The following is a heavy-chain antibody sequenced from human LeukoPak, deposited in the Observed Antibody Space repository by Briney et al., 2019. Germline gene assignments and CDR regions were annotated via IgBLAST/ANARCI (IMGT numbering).Heavy chain of an antibody. CDR1: GYTFTSYY. CDR3: ATGLSGWYGGADY. D-gene: IGHD6-19*01. CDR2: INPSGGST. V-gene: IGHV1-46*01. J-gene: IGHJ4*02. Sequence: ASVKVSCKASGYTFTSYYMHWVRQAPGQGLEWMGIINPSGGSTSYAQKFQGRVTMTEDTSTDTAYMELSSLRSEDTAVYYCATGLSGWYGGADYWGQGTLVTVSS.